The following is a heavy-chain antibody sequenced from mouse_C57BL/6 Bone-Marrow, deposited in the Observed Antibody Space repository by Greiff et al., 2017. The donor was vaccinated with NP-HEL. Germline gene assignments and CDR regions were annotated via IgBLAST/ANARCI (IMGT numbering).Heavy chain of an antibody. J-gene: IGHJ2*01. D-gene: IGHD2-2*01. Sequence: EVQLQQSGAELVRPGASVKLSCTASGFNIKDDYMHWVKQRPEQGLEWIGWIDPENGDPEYASKFQGKATITADTSSNTAYLQLSSLTSEDTAVYYCTTALWLRRTGDWGQGTTLTVSS. V-gene: IGHV14-4*01. CDR1: GFNIKDDY. CDR3: TTALWLRRTGD. CDR2: IDPENGDP.